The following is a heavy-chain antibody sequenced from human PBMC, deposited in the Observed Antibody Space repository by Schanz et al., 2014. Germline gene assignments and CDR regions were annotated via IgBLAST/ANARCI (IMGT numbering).Heavy chain of an antibody. D-gene: IGHD3-16*01. CDR3: TRDRGALINHNDALDL. CDR2: TSTDGTKT. CDR1: GFTFRGHV. Sequence: QVQLVESGGGVVQPGTSLRLSCAASGFTFRGHVMHWVRQAPGQGLEKVAVTSTDGTKTYYAASVRGRFTISRDNSKNTVYLQMNSLRSEDTAVYYCTRDRGALINHNDALDLWGQGTMVSVSS. J-gene: IGHJ3*01. V-gene: IGHV3-30*04.